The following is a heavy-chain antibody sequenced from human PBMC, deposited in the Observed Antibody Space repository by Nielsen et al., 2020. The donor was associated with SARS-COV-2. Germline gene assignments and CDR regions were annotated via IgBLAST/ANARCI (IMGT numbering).Heavy chain of an antibody. CDR3: ARDSAGFDF. V-gene: IGHV3-30-3*01. CDR2: ISYPRGET. CDR1: GFTFSYYT. D-gene: IGHD6-13*01. Sequence: GESLKISCAASGFTFSYYTMHWVRQAPGRGLEWVAVISYPRGETYYAESVQGRFIISRDNSKNTLYLQLNGLRPEDTAVYYCARDSAGFDFWGQGTMVTVSS. J-gene: IGHJ3*01.